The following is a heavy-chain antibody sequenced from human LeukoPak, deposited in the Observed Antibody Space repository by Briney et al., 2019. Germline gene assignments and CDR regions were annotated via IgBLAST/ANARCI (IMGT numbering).Heavy chain of an antibody. CDR2: MNPNSGNT. Sequence: GASVKVSCKASGGTFSSYAINWVRQATGQGLEWMGWMNPNSGNTGYAQKFQGRVTMTRNTSISTAYMELSSLRSEDTAVYYCARAVRRAGSGYDYWGQGTLVTVSS. CDR1: GGTFSSYA. D-gene: IGHD3-3*01. J-gene: IGHJ4*02. V-gene: IGHV1-8*02. CDR3: ARAVRRAGSGYDY.